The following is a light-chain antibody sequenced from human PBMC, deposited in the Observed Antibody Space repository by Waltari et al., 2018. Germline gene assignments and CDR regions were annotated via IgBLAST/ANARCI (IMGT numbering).Light chain of an antibody. Sequence: QSALTQPASVSGSPGQSITISCTGTISDIGAYNLVSWYKHHPGEAPKLIIFVVSDRPSGVSNRFSGSKSGNRASLTISGLQAEDEADYYCSSYTDSRTWVFGGGTRLTVL. CDR1: ISDIGAYNL. CDR3: SSYTDSRTWV. V-gene: IGLV2-14*01. J-gene: IGLJ3*02. CDR2: VVS.